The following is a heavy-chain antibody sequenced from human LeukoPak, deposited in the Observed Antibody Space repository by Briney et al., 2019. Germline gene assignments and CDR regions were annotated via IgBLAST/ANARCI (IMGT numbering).Heavy chain of an antibody. J-gene: IGHJ4*02. V-gene: IGHV4-59*08. CDR3: SRRSSGGVAPDFDF. CDR2: IYYSGSS. Sequence: SETLSLTCTVSGGSMSAYYWSWIRQSPGKGLEWIGYIYYSGSSNSNPSLKSRVTLSVDTSKNQFSLKLSSVTAADTAMYYCSRRSSGGVAPDFDFWVQGTLVTVSS. D-gene: IGHD3-16*01. CDR1: GGSMSAYY.